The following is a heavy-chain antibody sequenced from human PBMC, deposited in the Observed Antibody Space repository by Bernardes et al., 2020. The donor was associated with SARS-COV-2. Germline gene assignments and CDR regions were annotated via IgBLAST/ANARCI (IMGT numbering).Heavy chain of an antibody. V-gene: IGHV3-9*01. CDR1: GFTFDDYA. Sequence: GGSLRLSCAASGFTFDDYAMHWVRQAPGKGLEWVSGISWNSGSIGYADSVKGRFTISRDNAKNSLYLQMNSLRAEDTALYYCATLDSAHAGGGYGMDVWGQGTTVTVSS. J-gene: IGHJ6*02. CDR3: ATLDSAHAGGGYGMDV. D-gene: IGHD3-10*01. CDR2: ISWNSGSI.